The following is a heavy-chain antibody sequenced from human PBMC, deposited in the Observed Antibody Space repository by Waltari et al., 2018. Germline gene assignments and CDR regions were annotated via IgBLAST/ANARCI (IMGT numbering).Heavy chain of an antibody. CDR1: GGSFSSYY. CDR3: ARGGRGTGFWSGPWYGMDV. CDR2: FYYRGST. J-gene: IGHJ6*02. D-gene: IGHD3-3*01. V-gene: IGHV4-59*01. Sequence: QVQLQESGSGLVTPSATLSLTCPVSGGSFSSYYWSWIRQSPGKGLEWIGNFYYRGSTNYNPSLKSRVTISVDTSKNQFSLKLSSVTAADTAVYYCARGGRGTGFWSGPWYGMDVWGQGTTVTVSS.